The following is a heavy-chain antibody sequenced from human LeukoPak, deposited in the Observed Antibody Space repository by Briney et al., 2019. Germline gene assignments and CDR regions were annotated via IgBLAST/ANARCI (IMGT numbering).Heavy chain of an antibody. CDR2: ISGSGGST. CDR1: GNYW. CDR3: AKGSLRYFDWWDY. Sequence: QPGGSLRLSCAASGNYWMHWVRQAPGKGLEWVSAISGSGGSTYYADSVKGRFTISRDNSKNTLYLQMNSLRAEDTAVYYCAKGSLRYFDWWDYWGQGTLVTVSS. J-gene: IGHJ4*02. D-gene: IGHD3-9*01. V-gene: IGHV3-23*01.